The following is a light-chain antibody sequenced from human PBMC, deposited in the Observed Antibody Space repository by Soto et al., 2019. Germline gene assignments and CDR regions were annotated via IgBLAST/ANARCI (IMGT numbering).Light chain of an antibody. J-gene: IGKJ5*01. CDR2: AAS. CDR3: RQSYTTASIT. Sequence: DIQMTQSPSSLSASVGDRVTITCRASQSISRHLNWYQHKPGKAPKLLIYAASSLQNGVPSRFSGGGSGTDFTLSISSLQPEDFGTYYCRQSYTTASITFGQGTRLEIK. V-gene: IGKV1-39*01. CDR1: QSISRH.